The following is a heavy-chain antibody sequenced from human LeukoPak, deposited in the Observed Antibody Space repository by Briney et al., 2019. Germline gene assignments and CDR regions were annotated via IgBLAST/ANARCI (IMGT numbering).Heavy chain of an antibody. CDR1: GFTFSSYS. CDR2: ISSSSSYI. CDR3: ARAPPRPYYDIFLPDAFDI. V-gene: IGHV3-21*04. Sequence: GGSLRLSCAASGFTFSSYSMNWVRQAPGKGLEWVSSISSSSSYIYYADSVKGRFTISRDNSKNTLYLQMNSLRAEDTAVYYCARAPPRPYYDIFLPDAFDIWGQGTMVTVSS. J-gene: IGHJ3*02. D-gene: IGHD3-9*01.